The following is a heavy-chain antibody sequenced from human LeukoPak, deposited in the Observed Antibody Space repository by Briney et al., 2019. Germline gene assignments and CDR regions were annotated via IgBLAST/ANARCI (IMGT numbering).Heavy chain of an antibody. Sequence: GGSLRLSCAASGFTFSSYAMSWVRQAPGKGLEWVSAISGSGGSTYYADSVKGRFTISRDNSKNTLYLQMNSLRAEDTAVYYCAKDSPDIVVVVAATGDAFDIWGQGTMVTVSS. J-gene: IGHJ3*02. CDR3: AKDSPDIVVVVAATGDAFDI. CDR1: GFTFSSYA. V-gene: IGHV3-23*01. CDR2: ISGSGGST. D-gene: IGHD2-15*01.